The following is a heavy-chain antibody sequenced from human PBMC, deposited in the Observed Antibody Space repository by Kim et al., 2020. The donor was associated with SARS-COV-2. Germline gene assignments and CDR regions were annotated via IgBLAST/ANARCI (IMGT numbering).Heavy chain of an antibody. D-gene: IGHD3-10*01. CDR2: INHSGST. J-gene: IGHJ5*02. CDR3: ARATLVRGVMGWFDP. CDR1: GGSFSGYY. V-gene: IGHV4-34*01. Sequence: SETLSLTCAVYGGSFSGYYWSWIRQPPGKGLEWIGEINHSGSTNYNPSLKSRVTISVDTSKNQFSLKLSSVTAADTAVYYCARATLVRGVMGWFDPRGQG.